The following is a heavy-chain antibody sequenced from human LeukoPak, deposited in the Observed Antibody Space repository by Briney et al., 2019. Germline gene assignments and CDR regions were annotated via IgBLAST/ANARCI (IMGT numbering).Heavy chain of an antibody. J-gene: IGHJ6*03. D-gene: IGHD5-24*01. CDR3: ARAVQLWPNYMDV. Sequence: PSETLSLTCTVSGGSISSSDTYYWSWIRQPAGKRLEWIGRIYTSGNTNYSPSFKSRVTISADTSKNQFSLSLSSVTAADSAVYYCARAVQLWPNYMDVWGKGTTVTVSS. CDR1: GGSISSSDTYY. V-gene: IGHV4-61*02. CDR2: IYTSGNT.